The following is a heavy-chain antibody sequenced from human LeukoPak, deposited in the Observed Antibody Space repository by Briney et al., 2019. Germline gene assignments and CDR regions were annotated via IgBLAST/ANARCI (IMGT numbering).Heavy chain of an antibody. V-gene: IGHV3-23*01. Sequence: GGSLRLSCAASGFTFSSYTMSWVRQAPGKGLEWVSAISGSGGSTYYAASVKGRFTISRDNSKNTLYLQMNSLRAEDTAVYYCAKARILYATNDAFDIWGQGTMVTVSS. D-gene: IGHD2-8*01. J-gene: IGHJ3*02. CDR3: AKARILYATNDAFDI. CDR1: GFTFSSYT. CDR2: ISGSGGST.